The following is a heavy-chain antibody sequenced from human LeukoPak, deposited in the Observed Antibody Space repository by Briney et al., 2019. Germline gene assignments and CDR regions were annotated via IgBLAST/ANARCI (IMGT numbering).Heavy chain of an antibody. V-gene: IGHV1-2*02. Sequence: ASVKVSCKASGYTFTGFYFHWMRQAPGQGLEWMGWINPNSGGTNYAQKFQGRVTMTRDTSISTAYMELSSLISDDTAVYYCARDPGSNWFDPWGQGTLVTVSS. CDR2: INPNSGGT. CDR3: ARDPGSNWFDP. CDR1: GYTFTGFY. D-gene: IGHD3-10*01. J-gene: IGHJ5*02.